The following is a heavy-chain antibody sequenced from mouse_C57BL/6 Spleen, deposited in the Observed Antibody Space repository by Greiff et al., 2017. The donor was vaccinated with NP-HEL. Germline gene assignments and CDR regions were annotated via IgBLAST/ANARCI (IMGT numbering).Heavy chain of an antibody. V-gene: IGHV1-69*01. CDR1: GYTFTSYW. J-gene: IGHJ1*03. D-gene: IGHD2-4*01. CDR2: IDPSDSYT. CDR3: ARGDYDDWYFDV. Sequence: VQLQQSGAELVMPGASVKLSCKASGYTFTSYWMHWVKQRPGQGLEWIGEIDPSDSYTNYNQKFKGKSTLTVDKSSSTAYMQLSSLTSEDSAVYYCARGDYDDWYFDVWGTRTTVTVSS.